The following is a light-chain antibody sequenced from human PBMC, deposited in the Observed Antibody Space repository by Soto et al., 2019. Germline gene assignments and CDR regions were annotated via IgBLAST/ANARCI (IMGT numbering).Light chain of an antibody. CDR1: QIVSSNY. CDR2: GAS. CDR3: QQYVSPPPYT. V-gene: IGKV3-20*01. Sequence: EIVLTQSPGTLSVSPGERATLSCRASQIVSSNYLAWYQQKPGQAPRLLIYGASSRATGIPDRFSGXXSGXXFTLSISRLEPDDFAVYYCQQYVSPPPYTFGQGTKLEIK. J-gene: IGKJ2*01.